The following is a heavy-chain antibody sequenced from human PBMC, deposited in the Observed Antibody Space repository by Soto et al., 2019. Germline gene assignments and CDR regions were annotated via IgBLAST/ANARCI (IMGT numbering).Heavy chain of an antibody. V-gene: IGHV3-72*01. J-gene: IGHJ4*02. CDR1: GFTLSDHY. D-gene: IGHD2-15*01. CDR3: AKDFGRLLAATPDS. Sequence: EVQLVESGGGLVQPGGSLRLSCAGSGFTLSDHYIDWVRQAPGKGLEWVGRSRDKPQGYSTAYAASVKGRFTTSRDESKNSAYLQMNSLKTEDTAVYYCAKDFGRLLAATPDSWGQGTLVTVSS. CDR2: SRDKPQGYST.